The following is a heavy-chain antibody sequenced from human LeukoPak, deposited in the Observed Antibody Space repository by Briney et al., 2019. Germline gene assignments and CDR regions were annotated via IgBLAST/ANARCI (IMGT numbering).Heavy chain of an antibody. CDR3: ARFAVHRRLAVAGQFGLDY. V-gene: IGHV1-18*01. J-gene: IGHJ4*02. CDR1: GYTFTSYA. CDR2: ISAYNGNT. Sequence: GASVKVSCKASGYTFTSYAITWVRQAPGQGLEWMGWISAYNGNTNYAQKLQGRVTMTTDTSTSTAYMELRSLRSDDTAVYYCARFAVHRRLAVAGQFGLDYWGQGTLVTVSS. D-gene: IGHD6-19*01.